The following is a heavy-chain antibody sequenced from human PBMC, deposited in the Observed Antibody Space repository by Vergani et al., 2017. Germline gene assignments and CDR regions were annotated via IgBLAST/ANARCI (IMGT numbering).Heavy chain of an antibody. D-gene: IGHD6-13*01. V-gene: IGHV4-61*08. CDR2: IYYSGST. Sequence: QVQLQESGPGLVKPSQTLSLTCTVSGGSISSGGYYWSWIRQHPGKGLEWIGYIYYSGSTNYNPSLKSRVTISVDTSKNQFSLKLSSVTAADTAVYYCARLTSVGIAAAGRPAGRQLSGEDYWGQGTLVTVSS. CDR3: ARLTSVGIAAAGRPAGRQLSGEDY. J-gene: IGHJ4*02. CDR1: GGSISSGGYY.